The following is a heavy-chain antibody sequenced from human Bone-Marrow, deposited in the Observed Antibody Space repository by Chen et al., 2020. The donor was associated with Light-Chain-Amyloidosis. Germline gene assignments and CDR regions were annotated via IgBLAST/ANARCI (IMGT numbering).Heavy chain of an antibody. D-gene: IGHD5-12*01. CDR1: GYTVPNYW. V-gene: IGHV5-51*01. J-gene: IGHJ4*01. Sequence: DGRLEQSGPEVRSPGESLKLSCKGPGYTVPNYWIGWVRQMPGKGLEWMGVIYPDDSDARYSPSFEGQVTISADKSITTAYLQWRSLKASDTAMYYCARRRDGYNFDYWGHGTLVTVSS. CDR2: IYPDDSDA. CDR3: ARRRDGYNFDY.